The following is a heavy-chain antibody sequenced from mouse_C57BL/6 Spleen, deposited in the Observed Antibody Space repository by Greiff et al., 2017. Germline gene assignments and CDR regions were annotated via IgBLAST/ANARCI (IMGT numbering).Heavy chain of an antibody. J-gene: IGHJ1*03. CDR2: ISGGGGNT. V-gene: IGHV5-9*01. D-gene: IGHD2-3*01. CDR1: GFTFSSYT. Sequence: EVKVEESGGGLVKPGGSLKLSCAASGFTFSSYTMSWVRQTPEKRLEWVATISGGGGNTYYPDSVKGRFTISRDNAKNTLYLQMSSLRSEDTALYYCARTYDYGYFDVWGTGTTVTVSS. CDR3: ARTYDYGYFDV.